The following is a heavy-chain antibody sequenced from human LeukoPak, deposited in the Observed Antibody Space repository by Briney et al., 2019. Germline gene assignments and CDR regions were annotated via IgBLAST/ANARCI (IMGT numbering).Heavy chain of an antibody. Sequence: ASVKVSCKASGYTFTSYYMHWVRQAPGQGLEWMGIINPSGGSTSYAQKFQGRVTMTRDMSTSTVYMELSSLRSEDTAVYYCARGHDSILLWFEELNFDYWGQGTLVTVSS. J-gene: IGHJ4*02. CDR1: GYTFTSYY. CDR3: ARGHDSILLWFEELNFDY. CDR2: INPSGGST. D-gene: IGHD3-10*01. V-gene: IGHV1-46*01.